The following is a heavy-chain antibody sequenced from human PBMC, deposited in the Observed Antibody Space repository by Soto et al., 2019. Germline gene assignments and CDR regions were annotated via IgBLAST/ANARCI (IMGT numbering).Heavy chain of an antibody. CDR1: GFTFSDYA. J-gene: IGHJ3*01. Sequence: EVQLLESGGGLVQPGGSLRLSCAASGFTFSDYAMSWVRQAPGKGLEWVSGISGAGDSTYFADSVKGRFTISRDNSKNTLSLQMNSLRAEDTAIYYCAKDMSSRSWEDAFDVWGQGTMVIVSS. CDR2: ISGAGDST. D-gene: IGHD2-2*01. V-gene: IGHV3-23*01. CDR3: AKDMSSRSWEDAFDV.